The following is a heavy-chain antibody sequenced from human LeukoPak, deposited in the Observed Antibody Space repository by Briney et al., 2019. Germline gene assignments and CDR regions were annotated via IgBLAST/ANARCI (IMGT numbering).Heavy chain of an antibody. CDR3: AKINRGQVAGHVDF. CDR2: ISAGGGNT. CDR1: GFTFSSYA. D-gene: IGHD6-19*01. Sequence: GGSLRLSCAASGFTFSSYAMTWVRRSSGKGLDWVSAISAGGGNTYYADSVKGRFTISRDNSKNTLYLHINSLRAEDTALYYCAKINRGQVAGHVDFWGQGTLVSVSS. J-gene: IGHJ4*02. V-gene: IGHV3-23*01.